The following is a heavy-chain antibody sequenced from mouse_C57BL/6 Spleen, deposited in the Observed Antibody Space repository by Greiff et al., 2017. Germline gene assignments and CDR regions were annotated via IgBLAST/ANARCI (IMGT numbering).Heavy chain of an antibody. V-gene: IGHV1-82*01. CDR1: GYAFSSYW. Sequence: QVQLQQSGPELVKPGASVKISCKASGYAFSSYWMHWVKQRPGKGLEWIGGIYPGDGDTNYNGKFKGKATLTADKSSSTAYMQLSSLTSEDSAVYFCARTGTNWYFDVWGTGTSVTVSS. J-gene: IGHJ1*03. CDR2: IYPGDGDT. D-gene: IGHD3-3*01. CDR3: ARTGTNWYFDV.